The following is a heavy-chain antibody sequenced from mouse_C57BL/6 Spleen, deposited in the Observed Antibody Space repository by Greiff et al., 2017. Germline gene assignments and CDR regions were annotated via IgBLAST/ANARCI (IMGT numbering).Heavy chain of an antibody. V-gene: IGHV1-69*01. Sequence: VQLKQPGAELVMPGASVKLSCKASGYTFTSYWMHWVKQRPGQGLEWIGEIDPSDSYTNYNQKFKGKSTLTVDKSSSTAYMQLSSLTSEDSAVYYCARRITTVVNYFDYWGQGTTLTVSS. CDR1: GYTFTSYW. D-gene: IGHD1-1*01. J-gene: IGHJ2*01. CDR3: ARRITTVVNYFDY. CDR2: IDPSDSYT.